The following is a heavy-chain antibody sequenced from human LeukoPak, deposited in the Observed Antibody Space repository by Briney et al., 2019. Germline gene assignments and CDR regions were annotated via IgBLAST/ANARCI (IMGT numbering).Heavy chain of an antibody. V-gene: IGHV4-34*01. CDR1: GGSFSGYY. CDR3: ARVSYCSSTSCSDY. J-gene: IGHJ4*02. D-gene: IGHD2-2*01. Sequence: KASETLSLTCAVYGGSFSGYYWSWIRQPPGKGLEWIGEINHSGSTNYNPSLKSRVTMSVDTSKNQFSLKLSSVTAADTAVYYCARVSYCSSTSCSDYWGQGTLVTVSS. CDR2: INHSGST.